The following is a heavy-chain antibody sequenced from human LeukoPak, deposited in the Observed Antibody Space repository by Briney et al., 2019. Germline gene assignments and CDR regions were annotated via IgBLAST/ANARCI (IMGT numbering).Heavy chain of an antibody. Sequence: SQTLSLTFAISRDSVSINSAAWNWIRQSPSRGLEWLGRTYQRSKWYNDYAVSVKSRITINPDISKNQFSLQLNSVTPEDTAVYYCARSPSSYSSGWYFDYWGQGTLVTVSS. D-gene: IGHD6-19*01. CDR2: TYQRSKWYN. CDR3: ARSPSSYSSGWYFDY. CDR1: RDSVSINSAA. V-gene: IGHV6-1*01. J-gene: IGHJ4*02.